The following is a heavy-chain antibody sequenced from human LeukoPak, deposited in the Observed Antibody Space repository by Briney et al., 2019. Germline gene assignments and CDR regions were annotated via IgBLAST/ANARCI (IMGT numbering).Heavy chain of an antibody. J-gene: IGHJ5*02. CDR1: GGSISSYY. D-gene: IGHD2-15*01. CDR2: IYYSGST. V-gene: IGHV4-59*01. CDR3: ARDRVEYCSGGSCYGWFDP. Sequence: SSETLSLTCTVSGGSISSYYWSWIRQPPGKGLEWIGYIYYSGSTNYNPSLKSRVTISVDTSKNQFSLKLSSVTAADTAVYYCARDRVEYCSGGSCYGWFDPWGQGTLVTVSS.